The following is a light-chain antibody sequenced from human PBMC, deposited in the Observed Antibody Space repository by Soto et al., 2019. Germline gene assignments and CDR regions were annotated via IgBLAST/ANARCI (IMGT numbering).Light chain of an antibody. CDR3: QQYNSYWT. J-gene: IGKJ1*01. CDR2: KAS. CDR1: QSITNW. V-gene: IGKV1-5*03. Sequence: DIQMTQSPSTLSASVGDRVTITCRASQSITNWLAWYQQKPGKAPKLLIYKASSLESGVPSRFNGSGSGTEFTLTISSLQPDDFATYYCQQYNSYWTFGQGTKWIS.